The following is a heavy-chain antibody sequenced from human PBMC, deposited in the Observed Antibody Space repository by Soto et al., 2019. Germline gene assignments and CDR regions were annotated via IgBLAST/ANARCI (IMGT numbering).Heavy chain of an antibody. CDR2: IHSTGST. Sequence: SETLSLTCTVSGTSINYYSWSWIRQPPGEGLQWIGCIHSTGSTNYNPSLNGRLSISVDTSKNDFSLALTSVTAADTAVYYCARTLPYNKTSLFDSWGHGTLVTVSS. V-gene: IGHV4-59*01. D-gene: IGHD1-20*01. J-gene: IGHJ4*01. CDR3: ARTLPYNKTSLFDS. CDR1: GTSINYYS.